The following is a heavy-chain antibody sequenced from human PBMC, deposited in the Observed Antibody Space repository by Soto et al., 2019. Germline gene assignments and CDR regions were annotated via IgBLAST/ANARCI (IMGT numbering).Heavy chain of an antibody. Sequence: EVQLLESGGGLVQPGGSLRLSCAASGSTFSSYAMTWVRQAPGKGLEWVSTVSGSGVSTYYADSVKGRFTISRDNSKNPLFLQMNSLRAEDTAVYYCARRYCTSTSCYWSDSWGQGTLVSVSS. D-gene: IGHD2-2*01. J-gene: IGHJ5*01. CDR1: GSTFSSYA. CDR3: ARRYCTSTSCYWSDS. V-gene: IGHV3-23*01. CDR2: VSGSGVST.